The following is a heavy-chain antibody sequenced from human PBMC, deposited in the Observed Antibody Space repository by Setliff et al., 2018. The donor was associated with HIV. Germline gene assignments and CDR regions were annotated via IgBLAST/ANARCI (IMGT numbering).Heavy chain of an antibody. CDR3: VRDDSNGPNSLDP. CDR2: ISSSGSTI. J-gene: IGHJ5*02. D-gene: IGHD2-8*01. V-gene: IGHV3-11*01. Sequence: PGGSLRLSCAASGFTFSDYYMSWIRQAPGKGLEWVSYISSSGSTIYYADSVKGRFTISRDNAKNSLYLQMNSLRAEDTAVYYCVRDDSNGPNSLDPWGQETLVTVSS. CDR1: GFTFSDYY.